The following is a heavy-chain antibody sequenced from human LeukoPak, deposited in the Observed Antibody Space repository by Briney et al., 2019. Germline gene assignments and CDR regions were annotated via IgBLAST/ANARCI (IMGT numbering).Heavy chain of an antibody. Sequence: QPGGSLRLSCAASGFTVSSNYMSWVRQAPGKGLEWVSVIYSGGSTYYADSVKGRFTISRDNSKNTLYPQMKSLRAEDTAVYYCARERNLEIAVAGTIFNYWGQGTLVTVSS. V-gene: IGHV3-66*01. CDR2: IYSGGST. CDR3: ARERNLEIAVAGTIFNY. CDR1: GFTVSSNY. D-gene: IGHD6-19*01. J-gene: IGHJ4*02.